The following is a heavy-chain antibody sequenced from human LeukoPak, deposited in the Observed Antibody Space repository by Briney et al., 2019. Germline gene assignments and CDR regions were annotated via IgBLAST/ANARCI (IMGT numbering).Heavy chain of an antibody. CDR3: ARHGSYSSSWYPDY. D-gene: IGHD6-13*01. CDR2: IYPGDSDT. V-gene: IGHV5-51*01. Sequence: GESLKISCKGSGYSFTSYWIGWVRQMPGKNLVWMGIIYPGDSDTRYSPSFQGQVTISADKSISTAYLQWTSLKASDTATYYCARHGSYSSSWYPDYWGQGTLVTVSS. CDR1: GYSFTSYW. J-gene: IGHJ4*02.